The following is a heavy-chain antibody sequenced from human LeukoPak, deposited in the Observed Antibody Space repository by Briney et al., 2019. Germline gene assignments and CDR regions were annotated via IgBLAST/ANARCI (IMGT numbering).Heavy chain of an antibody. CDR2: ISGSGGST. V-gene: IGHV3-23*01. CDR3: AKSPEYYYDSSGSAPTHWYFDL. Sequence: GASLRLSCAASGFTFSSYAMSWVRQAPGKGLEWVSAISGSGGSTYYADSVKGRFTISRDNSKNTLYLQMNSLRAEDTAVYYCAKSPEYYYDSSGSAPTHWYFDLWGRGTLVTVSS. D-gene: IGHD3-22*01. CDR1: GFTFSSYA. J-gene: IGHJ2*01.